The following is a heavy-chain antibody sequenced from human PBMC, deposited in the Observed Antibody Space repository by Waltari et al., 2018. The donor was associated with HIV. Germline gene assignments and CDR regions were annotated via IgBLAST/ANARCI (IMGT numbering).Heavy chain of an antibody. V-gene: IGHV1-8*01. J-gene: IGHJ4*02. CDR1: GYDFSTFD. Sequence: QVQLVQSGAEVKQPGASVKVSCQTSGYDFSTFDINWVRQAPGQGFEWMGWMSPSSGKTGYAQKFHGRVSMTRDTSIDTAYMQLSRLTSRDTAVYYCARSRPGAVFGDNWGQGTLVVVSS. CDR3: ARSRPGAVFGDN. CDR2: MSPSSGKT. D-gene: IGHD3-3*01.